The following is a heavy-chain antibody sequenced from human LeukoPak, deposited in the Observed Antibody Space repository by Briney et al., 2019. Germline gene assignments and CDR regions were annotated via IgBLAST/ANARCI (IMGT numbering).Heavy chain of an antibody. CDR3: ARDGDIAAAGDYYYYYMDV. Sequence: ASVKVSCKASGGTFSSYTICWVCHAHRQGLEWMGGIIPIFGTTNYTQKFQGRVTITTDESTSTAYMELCSLRSEDAAVYYCARDGDIAAAGDYYYYYMDVWGKGTTVTVSS. CDR2: IIPIFGTT. CDR1: GGTFSSYT. D-gene: IGHD6-13*01. V-gene: IGHV1-69*05. J-gene: IGHJ6*03.